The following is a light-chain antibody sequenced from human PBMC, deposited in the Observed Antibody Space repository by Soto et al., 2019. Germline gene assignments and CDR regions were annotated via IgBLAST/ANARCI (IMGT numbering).Light chain of an antibody. CDR1: SSDIGAYDY. J-gene: IGLJ1*01. CDR2: EVN. CDR3: FSFKTTSTHV. V-gene: IGLV2-14*01. Sequence: QSALTQPASLSGSPGQSITISCTGTSSDIGAYDYVSWFQQHPGKAPKLMISEVNNRPSGVSNRFSGSKSGNTAYLTISGLQAEEEAEYFRFSFKTTSTHVFGTGTKVTV.